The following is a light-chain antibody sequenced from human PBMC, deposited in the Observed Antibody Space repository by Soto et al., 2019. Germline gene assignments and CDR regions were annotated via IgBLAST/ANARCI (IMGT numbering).Light chain of an antibody. CDR2: GAS. CDR3: QQYGSSPCT. CDR1: QSVSSSY. Sequence: EIVLTQSPGTLSLSPGERATLSCRASQSVSSSYLAWYQQKPGQAPRLLIYGASSRATGIPDRFSGSGSGTDFTLTISRLEPEDFAVHYCQQYGSSPCTFGQGTKVEIK. V-gene: IGKV3-20*01. J-gene: IGKJ1*01.